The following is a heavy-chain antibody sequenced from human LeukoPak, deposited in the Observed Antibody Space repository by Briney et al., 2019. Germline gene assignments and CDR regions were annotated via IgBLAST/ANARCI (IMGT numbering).Heavy chain of an antibody. D-gene: IGHD6-13*01. CDR1: GYIFTTYW. J-gene: IGHJ4*02. Sequence: ESLKISCKGSGYIFTTYWIGWVRQMPGKGLEWMGIIYPGDSDPRYSPSFQGQVTISADKSISTAYLQWSSLKASDSAMYYCVRHGLGSSWFGFDYWGQGTLVTVSS. V-gene: IGHV5-51*01. CDR3: VRHGLGSSWFGFDY. CDR2: IYPGDSDP.